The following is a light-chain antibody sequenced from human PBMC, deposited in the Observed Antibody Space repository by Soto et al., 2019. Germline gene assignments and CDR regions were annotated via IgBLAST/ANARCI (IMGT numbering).Light chain of an antibody. CDR3: QQYTNYPWT. CDR1: QSISKW. V-gene: IGKV1-5*03. J-gene: IGKJ1*01. Sequence: DIQMTQSPSTMSAYLGARXTITCRASQSISKWLAWFKKKAGKAPKLLIYEASKLATGVPSRISGSGSGTEFTLTISSLQPDDFATYYCQQYTNYPWTFGQGTKVDIK. CDR2: EAS.